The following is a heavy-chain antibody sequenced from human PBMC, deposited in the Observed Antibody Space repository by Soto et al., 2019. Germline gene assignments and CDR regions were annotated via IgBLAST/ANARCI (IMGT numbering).Heavy chain of an antibody. CDR3: ARAMVVTQNWFDP. Sequence: SETLSLTCSVSGGSINSRSYSWGWIRQPPGKGLEWIGTFYNNENTNYNPSPKSRVTISVDRSKNQFSLKLSSVTAADTAVYYCARAMVVTQNWFDPWGQGTLVTVSS. CDR2: FYNNENT. CDR1: GGSINSRSYS. J-gene: IGHJ5*02. D-gene: IGHD2-21*02. V-gene: IGHV4-39*07.